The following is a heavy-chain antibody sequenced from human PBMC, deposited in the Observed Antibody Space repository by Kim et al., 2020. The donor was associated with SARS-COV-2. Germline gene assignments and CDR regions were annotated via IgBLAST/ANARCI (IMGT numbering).Heavy chain of an antibody. J-gene: IGHJ4*02. CDR3: ASNYYGSGSYYNSRVY. D-gene: IGHD3-10*01. Sequence: GGSLRLSCAASGFTVSSNYMSWVRQAPGKGLEWVSVIYSGGSTYYADSVKGRFTISRDNSKNTLYLQMNSLRAEDTAVYYCASNYYGSGSYYNSRVYWGQGTLVTVSS. CDR1: GFTVSSNY. V-gene: IGHV3-66*01. CDR2: IYSGGST.